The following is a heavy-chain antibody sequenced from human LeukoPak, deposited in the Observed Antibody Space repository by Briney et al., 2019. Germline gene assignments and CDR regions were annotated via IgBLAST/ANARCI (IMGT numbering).Heavy chain of an antibody. D-gene: IGHD1-26*01. CDR1: GYTFTSSY. J-gene: IGHJ4*02. CDR2: INLSGGST. CDR3: ATGGTDDY. V-gene: IGHV1-46*03. Sequence: GASVKVSCKASGYTFTSSYMHRVRQAPGQGLEWMGIINLSGGSTSYAQKFQGRVTMTRVTSTSTVYMELSSLRSEDTAVYYCATGGTDDYWGQGTLVTVSS.